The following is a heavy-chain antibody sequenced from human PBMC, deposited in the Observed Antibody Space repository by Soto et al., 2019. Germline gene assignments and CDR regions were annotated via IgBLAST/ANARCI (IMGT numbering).Heavy chain of an antibody. CDR2: IDPSDSYT. Sequence: LGESLKISCKGSGYSFTSYWISWVRQMPGKGLEWMGTIDPSDSYTNYSPSFQGRVTISADKSISTAYLQWSSLRASDTAMYYCARHRYGTSTWYYFDFWGQGTLVTVSS. CDR3: ARHRYGTSTWYYFDF. J-gene: IGHJ4*02. V-gene: IGHV5-10-1*01. CDR1: GYSFTSYW. D-gene: IGHD2-2*01.